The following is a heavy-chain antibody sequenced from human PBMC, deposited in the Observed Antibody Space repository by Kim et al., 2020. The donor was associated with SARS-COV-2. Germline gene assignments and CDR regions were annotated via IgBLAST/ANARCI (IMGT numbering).Heavy chain of an antibody. V-gene: IGHV2-70*01. CDR1: GFSLSTSGMC. CDR2: IDWDDDK. J-gene: IGHJ6*02. D-gene: IGHD3-3*01. Sequence: SGPTLVKPTQTLTLTCTFSGFSLSTSGMCVSWIRQPPGKALEWLALIDWDDDKYYSTSLKTRLTISKDTSKNQVVLTMTNMDPVDTATYYCARIPYYDFWSGEYYGMDVWGQGTTVTVSS. CDR3: ARIPYYDFWSGEYYGMDV.